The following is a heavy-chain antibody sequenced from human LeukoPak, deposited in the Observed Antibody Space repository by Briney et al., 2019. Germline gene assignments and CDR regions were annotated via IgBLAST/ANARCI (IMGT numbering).Heavy chain of an antibody. J-gene: IGHJ4*02. CDR1: GFTFSNAW. V-gene: IGHV3-15*01. CDR3: PTEKITFFGVVPN. D-gene: IGHD3-3*01. Sequence: GGSLRLSCAASGFTFSNAWMSWVRQAPGKGLEWVGRIKSKTDGGTTDYAAPVKGRFTISRDDSKNTLYLQMNSLKTEDTAVYYCPTEKITFFGVVPNGGRGPRVTVSS. CDR2: IKSKTDGGTT.